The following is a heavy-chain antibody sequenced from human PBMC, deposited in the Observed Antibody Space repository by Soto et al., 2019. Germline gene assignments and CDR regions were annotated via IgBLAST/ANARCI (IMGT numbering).Heavy chain of an antibody. D-gene: IGHD2-21*01. CDR2: ILPFFGTA. V-gene: IGHV1-69*12. J-gene: IGHJ3*01. CDR1: GGSFRREA. Sequence: QVQLVQSGAEVKKPGSSVKVSCKASGGSFRREAINWVRQAPGQGPEWMGGILPFFGTADYAQKFQGRVTLTADVYTTTVYMELGSLRFEDTAVYYCARGHECGGHSEAFDVWGQGTMVIVSS. CDR3: ARGHECGGHSEAFDV.